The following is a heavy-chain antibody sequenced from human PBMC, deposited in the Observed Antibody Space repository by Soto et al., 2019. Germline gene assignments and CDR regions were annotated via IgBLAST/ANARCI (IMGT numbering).Heavy chain of an antibody. J-gene: IGHJ6*03. CDR1: GGSISSYY. CDR3: ARDGGDYLEYYYYMDV. Sequence: SSETLSLTCTVSGGSISSYYWSWIRQPPGKGLEWIGYIYYSGSTNYNPSLKSRVTISVDTSKNQFSLKLSSVTAADTAVYYCARDGGDYLEYYYYMDVWGKGTTVTVSS. V-gene: IGHV4-59*01. CDR2: IYYSGST. D-gene: IGHD4-17*01.